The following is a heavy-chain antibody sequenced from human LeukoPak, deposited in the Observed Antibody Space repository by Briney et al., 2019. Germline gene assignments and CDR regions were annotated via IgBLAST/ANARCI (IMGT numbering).Heavy chain of an antibody. CDR1: GGSISSYY. CDR2: IYTSGST. CDR3: ASGAWGSYFPDAFDI. Sequence: SETLSLTCTVSGGSISSYYWSWIRQPAGKGLEWIGRIYTSGSTNYNPSLKSRATMSVDTSKNQFSLKLSSVTAADTAVYYCASGAWGSYFPDAFDIWGQGTMVTVSS. D-gene: IGHD3-16*01. J-gene: IGHJ3*02. V-gene: IGHV4-4*07.